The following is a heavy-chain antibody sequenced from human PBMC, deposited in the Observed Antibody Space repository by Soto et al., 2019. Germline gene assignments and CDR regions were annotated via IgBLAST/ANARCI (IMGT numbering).Heavy chain of an antibody. CDR2: ISSSSSYI. J-gene: IGHJ6*02. CDR1: GFTFSSYS. V-gene: IGHV3-21*01. Sequence: GGSLRLSCAASGFTFSSYSMNWVRQAPGKGLEWVSSISSSSSYIYYADSVKGRFTISRDNAKNSLYLQMNSLRAEDTAVYYCARDRVYYDFWSGYYMDGTDVWGQGTTVTVSS. D-gene: IGHD3-3*01. CDR3: ARDRVYYDFWSGYYMDGTDV.